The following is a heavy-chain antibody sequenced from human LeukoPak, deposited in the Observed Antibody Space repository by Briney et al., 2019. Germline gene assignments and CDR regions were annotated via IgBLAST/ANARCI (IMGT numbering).Heavy chain of an antibody. CDR2: ISGLNGKT. V-gene: IGHV1-18*01. CDR1: GYTLSDYG. CDR3: ARVGSSGEFDL. J-gene: IGHJ5*02. Sequence: ASVKVSCKSSGYTLSDYGFTWVRQAPGQGLEWMGWISGLNGKTNYAVRVQDRLTLTTDTSTNTTTLDLRGLRPDDTAMYYCARVGSSGEFDLWGQGTLLTVSS. D-gene: IGHD6-13*01.